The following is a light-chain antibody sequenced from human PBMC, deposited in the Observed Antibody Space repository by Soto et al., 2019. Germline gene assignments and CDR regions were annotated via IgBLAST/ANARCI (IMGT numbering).Light chain of an antibody. J-gene: IGKJ1*01. CDR2: DAS. CDR3: QQYNNWPPT. Sequence: DIVMTQSPATLSVSPGERATLSCRASQSVSSNLAWYQQKPGQAPRLLIYDASARATGIPSRFSGSGSGTEFTLTISSLQSEDFAVYYCQQYNNWPPTFGQGTKVAI. CDR1: QSVSSN. V-gene: IGKV3-15*01.